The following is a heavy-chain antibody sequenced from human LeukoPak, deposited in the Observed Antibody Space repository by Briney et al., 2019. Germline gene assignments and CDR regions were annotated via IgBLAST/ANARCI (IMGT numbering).Heavy chain of an antibody. CDR1: GGSISSYY. CDR3: ARAGYSSGHL. CDR2: IYYSGST. Sequence: SETLSLTCTVSGGSISSYYWSWIRQPPGKGLEWIGYIYYSGSTNYNPSLKSRVTISVDTSKNQFSLKLSSVTAADTAVYYCARAGYSSGHLWGQGTLVTVSS. J-gene: IGHJ5*02. V-gene: IGHV4-59*01. D-gene: IGHD6-19*01.